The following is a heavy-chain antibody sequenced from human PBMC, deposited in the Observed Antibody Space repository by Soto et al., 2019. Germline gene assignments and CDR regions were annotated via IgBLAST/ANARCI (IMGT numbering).Heavy chain of an antibody. J-gene: IGHJ4*02. Sequence: PSETLCLTCTVSGTSISSSDYYWGWIRQPPGKGLEWITSIYYTGMTYYNPSLKSRVTISVDRSKNQLSLKLNSVTAADRPVYYCGTGPSRRNAYRQFDYLGQGTRVTVSS. D-gene: IGHD4-4*01. CDR3: GTGPSRRNAYRQFDY. CDR2: IYYTGMT. V-gene: IGHV4-39*01. CDR1: GTSISSSDYY.